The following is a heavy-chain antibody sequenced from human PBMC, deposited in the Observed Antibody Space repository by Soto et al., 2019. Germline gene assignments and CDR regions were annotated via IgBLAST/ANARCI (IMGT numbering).Heavy chain of an antibody. V-gene: IGHV4-31*03. CDR1: GGSISSGGYY. D-gene: IGHD3-16*02. CDR2: IYYSGST. J-gene: IGHJ4*02. CDR3: ASRMITFGGVIVEYYFDY. Sequence: PSETLSLTCTVSGGSISSGGYYWSWIRQRPGKGLEWIGYIYYSGSTYYNPSLKSRVTISVDTSKNQFSLKLSSVTAADTAVYYCASRMITFGGVIVEYYFDYWGQGTLVTVSS.